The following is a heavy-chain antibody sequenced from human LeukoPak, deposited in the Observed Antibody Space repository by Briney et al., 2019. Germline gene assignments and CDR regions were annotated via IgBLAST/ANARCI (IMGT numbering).Heavy chain of an antibody. CDR2: IYNNGNT. CDR3: ARAPITARRPYYYYDMDV. Sequence: GGSLRLSCAASGLTVSSKYMSWVRQAPGKGLEWVSVIYNNGNTHYADSVKGRFTISRDNSKNTLYLQMNSLRVEDTAVYYCARAPITARRPYYYYDMDVWGQGTTVTVSS. D-gene: IGHD6-6*01. J-gene: IGHJ6*02. CDR1: GLTVSSKY. V-gene: IGHV3-53*01.